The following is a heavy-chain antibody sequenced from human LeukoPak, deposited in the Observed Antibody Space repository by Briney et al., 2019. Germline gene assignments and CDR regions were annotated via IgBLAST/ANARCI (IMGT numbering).Heavy chain of an antibody. CDR2: ISSSSSYI. J-gene: IGHJ5*02. CDR3: AREVATILRFDP. Sequence: GGSLRLSCAASGFTFSSYSMNWVRQAPGKGLEWVSSISSSSSYIYYADSVKGRFTISRDNAKNSLYLQMNSLRAEDTAVYYCAREVATILRFDPWAREPWSPSPQ. D-gene: IGHD5-12*01. CDR1: GFTFSSYS. V-gene: IGHV3-21*01.